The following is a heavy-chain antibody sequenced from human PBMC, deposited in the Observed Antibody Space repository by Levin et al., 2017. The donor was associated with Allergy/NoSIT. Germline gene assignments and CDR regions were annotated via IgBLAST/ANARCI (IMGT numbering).Heavy chain of an antibody. J-gene: IGHJ2*01. D-gene: IGHD3-22*01. Sequence: SGPTLVKPTQTLTLTCTFSGFSLSTSGMRVSWIRQPPGKALEWLARIDWDDDKFYSTSLKTRLTISKDTSKNQVVLTMTNMDPVDTATYYCARTSSSGYFASWYFDLWGRGTLVTVSS. V-gene: IGHV2-70*04. CDR1: GFSLSTSGMR. CDR2: IDWDDDK. CDR3: ARTSSSGYFASWYFDL.